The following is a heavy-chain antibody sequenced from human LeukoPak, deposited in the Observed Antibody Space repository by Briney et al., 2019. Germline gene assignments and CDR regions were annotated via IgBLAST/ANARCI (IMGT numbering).Heavy chain of an antibody. Sequence: PGRSLRLSCAASGFTFSSYAMHWVRQAPGKGLERVAVISYDGSNKYYADSVKGRFTISRDNSKNTLYLQMNSLRAEDTAVYYCAREIAAAGYYYYYYGMDVWGKGTTVTVSS. J-gene: IGHJ6*04. CDR3: AREIAAAGYYYYYYGMDV. CDR2: ISYDGSNK. CDR1: GFTFSSYA. V-gene: IGHV3-30*04. D-gene: IGHD6-13*01.